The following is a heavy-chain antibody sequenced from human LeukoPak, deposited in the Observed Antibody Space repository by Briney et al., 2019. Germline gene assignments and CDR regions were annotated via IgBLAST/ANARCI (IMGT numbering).Heavy chain of an antibody. CDR1: GFTFRSYW. CDR3: TREVSGSLYFDY. V-gene: IGHV3-74*01. Sequence: GGSLRLSCAASGFTFRSYWMHWVRQAPGKGLVWVSRINIDGSSGSYADSVEGRFTISRDNAKNTLYLQMNSLRAEDTAVYYCTREVSGSLYFDYWGQGSLVTVSS. J-gene: IGHJ4*02. D-gene: IGHD1-26*01. CDR2: INIDGSSG.